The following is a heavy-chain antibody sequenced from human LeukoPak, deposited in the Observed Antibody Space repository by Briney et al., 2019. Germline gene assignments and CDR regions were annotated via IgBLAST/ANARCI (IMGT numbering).Heavy chain of an antibody. CDR3: ARTYGSGSYPPVDY. CDR2: IIPLFGTA. D-gene: IGHD3-10*01. V-gene: IGHV1-69*13. J-gene: IGHJ4*02. CDR1: RGTFSSYA. Sequence: ASVKVSCKASRGTFSSYAISWVRQAPGQGLEWMGGIIPLFGTASYAQNFQGRVTISADESTSTAYMELSSLRAEDTAVYYCARTYGSGSYPPVDYWGQGTLVTVSS.